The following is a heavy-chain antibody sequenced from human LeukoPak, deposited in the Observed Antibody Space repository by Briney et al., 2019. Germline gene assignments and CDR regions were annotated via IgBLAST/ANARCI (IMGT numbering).Heavy chain of an antibody. D-gene: IGHD3-10*01. CDR2: IDYSGST. Sequence: SETLSLTCTVSGDSISSRSFHWGWIRQPPGKGLEWIGSIDYSGSTHYNPSLKSRVTISLDMSKNQFSLKLSSVTAADTAVYYCARANVLVWFGELNRAFDIWGQGTMVTVSS. CDR3: ARANVLVWFGELNRAFDI. V-gene: IGHV4-39*07. J-gene: IGHJ3*02. CDR1: GDSISSRSFH.